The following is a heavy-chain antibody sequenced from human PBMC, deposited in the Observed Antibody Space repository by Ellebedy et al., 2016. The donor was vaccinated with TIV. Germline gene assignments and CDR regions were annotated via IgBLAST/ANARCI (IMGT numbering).Heavy chain of an antibody. J-gene: IGHJ4*02. D-gene: IGHD3-16*01. V-gene: IGHV3-11*01. CDR2: ISSSGSTI. CDR1: GFTFSDYY. Sequence: GESLKISCAASGFTFSDYYMSWHRQAPGKGLEWVSYISSSGSTIYYADSVKGRFTISRDNAKNSLYLQMNSLRAEDTAVYYCARESHYARTDYWGQGTLVTVSS. CDR3: ARESHYARTDY.